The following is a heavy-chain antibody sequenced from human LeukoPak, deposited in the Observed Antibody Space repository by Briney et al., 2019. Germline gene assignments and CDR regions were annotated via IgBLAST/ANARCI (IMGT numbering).Heavy chain of an antibody. CDR1: GFTFSTYE. V-gene: IGHV3-48*03. Sequence: GGSLRLSCAASGFTFSTYEMTWVRQAPGKGLEWVSYIDSSGRTVYYGDSVKGRFTISRDNAKNSLYLQMHSLRVEDTAIYYCARDADYGVYLAYWGQGTLVTVSA. D-gene: IGHD4-17*01. CDR3: ARDADYGVYLAY. CDR2: IDSSGRTV. J-gene: IGHJ4*02.